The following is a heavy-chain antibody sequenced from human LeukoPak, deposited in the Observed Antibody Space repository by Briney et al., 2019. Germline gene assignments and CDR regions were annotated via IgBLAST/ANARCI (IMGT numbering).Heavy chain of an antibody. CDR3: ARGRDGDNYTPLDY. J-gene: IGHJ4*02. D-gene: IGHD4-23*01. CDR2: IYHSGST. CDR1: GGSISSYD. V-gene: IGHV4-59*01. Sequence: SETLSLTCTVSGGSISSYDWNWIRQPPGKGLEWIGYIYHSGSTNYNPSLKSRVTISLDTSKNHFSLRLSSVAAADTAVYYCARGRDGDNYTPLDYWGQGTLVTVSS.